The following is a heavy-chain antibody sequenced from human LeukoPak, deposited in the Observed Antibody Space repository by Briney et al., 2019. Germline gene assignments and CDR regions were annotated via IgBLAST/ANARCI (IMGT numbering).Heavy chain of an antibody. CDR3: PRERFLEWLRAIDI. J-gene: IGHJ3*02. D-gene: IGHD3-3*01. V-gene: IGHV1-2*02. CDR2: INPNSGGT. Sequence: ASVKVSCKASGYTFTGYYMHWVRQAPGQGVEWMGWINPNSGGTNYAQKFQGRVTMTRDTSISTAYMELSRLRSDDTAVYYCPRERFLEWLRAIDIWGQGTMVTVSS. CDR1: GYTFTGYY.